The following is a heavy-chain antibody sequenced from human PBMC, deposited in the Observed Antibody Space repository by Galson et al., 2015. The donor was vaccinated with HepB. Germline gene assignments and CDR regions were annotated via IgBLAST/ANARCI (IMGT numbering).Heavy chain of an antibody. J-gene: IGHJ4*02. Sequence: SLRLSCAASGFTFSTYSMNWVRQAPGKGLEWVSYISSSSRDIYYADSVKGRFTISRDNAKNSLYLQMNSLRDEDTAVYYCARGAGTVLMVYAFDYWGQGTLVTVSS. CDR3: ARGAGTVLMVYAFDY. CDR1: GFTFSTYS. CDR2: ISSSSRDI. D-gene: IGHD2-8*01. V-gene: IGHV3-48*02.